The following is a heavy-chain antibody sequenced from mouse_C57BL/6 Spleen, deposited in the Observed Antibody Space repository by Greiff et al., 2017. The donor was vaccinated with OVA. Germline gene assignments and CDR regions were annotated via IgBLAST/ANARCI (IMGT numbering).Heavy chain of an antibody. CDR1: GYTFTSYW. J-gene: IGHJ3*01. D-gene: IGHD2-4*01. CDR3: ARWGYDYDAAFAY. Sequence: QVQLQQSGTELVKPGASVKLSCKASGYTFTSYWMHWVKQRPGQGLEWIGNINPSNGGTNYNEKFKSKATLTVDKSSSTAYMQLSSLTSEDSAVYYCARWGYDYDAAFAYWGQGTLVTVSA. V-gene: IGHV1-53*01. CDR2: INPSNGGT.